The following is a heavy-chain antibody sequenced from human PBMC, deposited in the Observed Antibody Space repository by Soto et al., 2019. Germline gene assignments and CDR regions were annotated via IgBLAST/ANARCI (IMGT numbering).Heavy chain of an antibody. CDR3: ARAHKDYDILTGYSTHFDY. D-gene: IGHD3-9*01. J-gene: IGHJ4*02. Sequence: GGSLRLSYAASGFTFSSYAMHWVRQAPGKGLEWVAVISYDGRNKYYADSVKGRFTISRDNSKNTLYLRMNSLRAEDTAVYYCARAHKDYDILTGYSTHFDYWGQGTLVTVSS. V-gene: IGHV3-30*04. CDR1: GFTFSSYA. CDR2: ISYDGRNK.